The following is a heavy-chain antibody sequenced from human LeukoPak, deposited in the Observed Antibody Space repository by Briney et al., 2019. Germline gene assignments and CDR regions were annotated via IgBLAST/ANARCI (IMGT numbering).Heavy chain of an antibody. Sequence: ASVKVSCKASGGTFSSYAISWVRQAPGQGLEWMGWINPNSGGTNYAQKFQGRVTMTRDTSISTAYMELSRLRSDDTAVYYCARIPAAPGYSSGWYGNDYWGQGTLVTVSS. D-gene: IGHD6-19*01. CDR2: INPNSGGT. J-gene: IGHJ4*02. V-gene: IGHV1-2*02. CDR3: ARIPAAPGYSSGWYGNDY. CDR1: GGTFSSYA.